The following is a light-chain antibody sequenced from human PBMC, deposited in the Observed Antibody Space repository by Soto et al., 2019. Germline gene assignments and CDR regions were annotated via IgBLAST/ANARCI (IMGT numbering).Light chain of an antibody. V-gene: IGKV3D-20*02. CDR2: GAS. CDR3: QQRRSWPPTIT. Sequence: EIVLSQSPCTLSLSPGERPTLSCRASQSVSSSYLAWYHQKPGQAPRLLIYGASSRATGIPDRFSGSGSGTDVTLTISSLEPEDFAVYYCQQRRSWPPTITFGQGTRLEIK. J-gene: IGKJ5*01. CDR1: QSVSSSY.